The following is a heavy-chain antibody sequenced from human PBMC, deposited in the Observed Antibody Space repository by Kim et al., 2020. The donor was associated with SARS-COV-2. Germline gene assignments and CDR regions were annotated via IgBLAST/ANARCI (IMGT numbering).Heavy chain of an antibody. Sequence: GKVLEWIGSIYYGGTTYYNPSLKSRVAISVDTSKNQFSLKLSSVTAADTAVYYCAREYYVWGSYPTFDPWGQGTLVTVSS. CDR3: AREYYVWGSYPTFDP. V-gene: IGHV4-39*01. D-gene: IGHD3-16*02. J-gene: IGHJ5*02. CDR2: IYYGGTT.